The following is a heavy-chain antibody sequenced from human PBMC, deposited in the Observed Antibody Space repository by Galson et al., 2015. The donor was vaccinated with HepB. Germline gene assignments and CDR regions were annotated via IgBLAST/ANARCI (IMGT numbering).Heavy chain of an antibody. J-gene: IGHJ5*02. V-gene: IGHV5-10-1*01. Sequence: QSGAEVKKPGESLRISCKGSEYYFTNYWINWVRQMPGKGLEWMGKIDPSDSYTDYNPSFQGHVTMSADKSTSTAYLQWSSLKASDTAMYYCARLLTTMTGNWFDTWGQGTLVTVSS. D-gene: IGHD4-17*01. CDR1: EYYFTNYW. CDR3: ARLLTTMTGNWFDT. CDR2: IDPSDSYT.